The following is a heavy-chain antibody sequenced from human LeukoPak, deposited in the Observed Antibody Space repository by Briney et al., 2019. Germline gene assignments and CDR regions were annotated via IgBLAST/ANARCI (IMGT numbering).Heavy chain of an antibody. Sequence: SETLSLTCTVSGGSISTYYWNWIRKPPGKGLEWIGYIYHSGSTNYNPSLQSRVTISVDTSKNQFSLNLNSVTAADTAVYYCARGGAARLHFQNWGQGTLVTVSS. D-gene: IGHD6-6*01. CDR3: ARGGAARLHFQN. CDR1: GGSISTYY. V-gene: IGHV4-59*01. CDR2: IYHSGST. J-gene: IGHJ1*01.